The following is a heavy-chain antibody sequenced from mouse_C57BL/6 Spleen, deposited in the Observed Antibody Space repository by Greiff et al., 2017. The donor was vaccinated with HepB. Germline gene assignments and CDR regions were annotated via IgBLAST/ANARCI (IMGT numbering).Heavy chain of an antibody. CDR3: ARSYYDYDADDY. D-gene: IGHD2-4*01. V-gene: IGHV1-82*01. CDR1: GYAFSSSW. Sequence: QVQLQQSGPELVKPGASVKISCKASGYAFSSSWMNWVKQRPGKGLEWIGRIYPGDGDTNYNGKFKGKATLTADKSSSTAYMQLSSLTSEDSAVYFCARSYYDYDADDYWGQGTTLTVSS. J-gene: IGHJ2*01. CDR2: IYPGDGDT.